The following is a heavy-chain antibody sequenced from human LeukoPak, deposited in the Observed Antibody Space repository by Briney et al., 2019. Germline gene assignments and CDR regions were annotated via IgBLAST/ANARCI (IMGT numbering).Heavy chain of an antibody. CDR2: LSGRGDST. V-gene: IGHV3-23*01. CDR3: AKERSRGGDCLDY. D-gene: IGHD2-21*02. J-gene: IGHJ4*02. Sequence: GGSLRLSCAASGFTFSSYAMSWVRQAPGKGLEWFSALSGRGDSTYYADSVKGRFTISRDNSKNTLYLQMNSLRAEETAVYYCAKERSRGGDCLDYWGQGTLVTVSS. CDR1: GFTFSSYA.